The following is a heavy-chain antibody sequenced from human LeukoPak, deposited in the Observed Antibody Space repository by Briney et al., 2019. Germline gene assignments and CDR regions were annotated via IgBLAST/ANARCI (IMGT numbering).Heavy chain of an antibody. Sequence: PVGSLRLSCAASGFTFDYFAMSWVRQTRGKGLEWIAYISRISTAIQYADSVKGRFTISRDNGENSLFLQMNSLRVEDTALYYCAREGYIWADLWGQGTLVTDSS. V-gene: IGHV3-48*01. CDR2: ISRISTAI. CDR1: GFTFDYFA. CDR3: AREGYIWADL. D-gene: IGHD3-16*01. J-gene: IGHJ5*02.